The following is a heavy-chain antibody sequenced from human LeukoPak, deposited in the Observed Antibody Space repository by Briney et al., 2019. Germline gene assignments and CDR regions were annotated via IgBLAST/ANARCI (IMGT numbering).Heavy chain of an antibody. V-gene: IGHV3-30*02. CDR2: IRYDGSNK. CDR1: GFTFSSYG. CDR3: AKSQNSSGWMPSFDY. Sequence: TGGSLRLSCAASGFTFSSYGMHWVRQAPGKGLEWVAFIRYDGSNKYYADSVKGRFTISRDNSKNTLYLQMNSLRAEDTAVYYCAKSQNSSGWMPSFDYWGQGTLVTVSS. D-gene: IGHD6-19*01. J-gene: IGHJ4*02.